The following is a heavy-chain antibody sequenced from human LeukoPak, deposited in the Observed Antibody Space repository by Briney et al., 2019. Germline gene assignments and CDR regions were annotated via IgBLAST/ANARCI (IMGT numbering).Heavy chain of an antibody. CDR2: IYYSGST. V-gene: IGHV4-39*07. CDR3: AREATIGYWFDP. CDR1: GGSISSSSYY. Sequence: SETLSLTCTVSGGSISSSSYYWGWIRQPPGKGLEWIGSIYYSGSTYYNPSLKSRVTISVDTSKNQFSLKLSSVTAADTAVYYCAREATIGYWFDPWGQGTLVTVSS. D-gene: IGHD5-12*01. J-gene: IGHJ5*02.